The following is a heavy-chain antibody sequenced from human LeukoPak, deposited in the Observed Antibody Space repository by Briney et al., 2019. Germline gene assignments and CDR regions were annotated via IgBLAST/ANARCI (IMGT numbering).Heavy chain of an antibody. CDR3: ARVGVGYFDSSGYYRPDAFDI. CDR2: IYYSGST. D-gene: IGHD3-22*01. V-gene: IGHV4-38-2*02. Sequence: SETLSLTCTVSGYSINNGYYWGWIRQPPGKGLEWIGSIYYSGSTYYNPSLKSRVTISVDTSKNQFSLKLSSVTAADTAVYYCARVGVGYFDSSGYYRPDAFDIWGQGTMVTVSS. CDR1: GYSINNGYY. J-gene: IGHJ3*02.